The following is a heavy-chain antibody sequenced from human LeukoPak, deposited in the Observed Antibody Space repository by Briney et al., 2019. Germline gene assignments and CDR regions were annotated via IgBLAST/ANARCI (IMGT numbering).Heavy chain of an antibody. V-gene: IGHV3-64D*06. CDR2: ISSDGGSS. D-gene: IGHD4-23*01. Sequence: PGGSLRLSCSVSGFTISSYAMHWVRQAPGKGLEYVSSISSDGGSSFYADSVKGRFTISRDNSKSTLSLQMSSLRTEDTAVYYCVEDRWVDYWGQGTLVTVSS. CDR1: GFTISSYA. J-gene: IGHJ4*02. CDR3: VEDRWVDY.